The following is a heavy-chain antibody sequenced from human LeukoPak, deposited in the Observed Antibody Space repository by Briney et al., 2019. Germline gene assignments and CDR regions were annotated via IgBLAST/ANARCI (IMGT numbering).Heavy chain of an antibody. V-gene: IGHV1-18*01. Sequence: GASVKVSCKASGYTFTSYGISWVRQAPGQGLEWMGWISAYNGNTNYAQKLQGRVTMTRDTSTSTVYMELSSLRSEDTAVYYCAREAYCGGDCYSNFDYWGQGTLVTVSS. D-gene: IGHD2-21*01. J-gene: IGHJ4*02. CDR3: AREAYCGGDCYSNFDY. CDR1: GYTFTSYG. CDR2: ISAYNGNT.